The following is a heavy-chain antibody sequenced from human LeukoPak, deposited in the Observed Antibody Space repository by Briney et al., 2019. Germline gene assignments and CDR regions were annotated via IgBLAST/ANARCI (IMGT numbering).Heavy chain of an antibody. D-gene: IGHD4-23*01. CDR1: GFTVSSNY. J-gene: IGHJ6*03. CDR2: IYSGGST. Sequence: GGSLRLSCAASGFTVSSNYMSWVRQAPGKGLEWVSVIYSGGSTYYADSVKGRFTISRDNSKNTLYLQMNSLRAEDTAVYYCASHRTTVVYYYYYYMDVWGKGTTVTVSS. CDR3: ASHRTTVVYYYYYYMDV. V-gene: IGHV3-53*01.